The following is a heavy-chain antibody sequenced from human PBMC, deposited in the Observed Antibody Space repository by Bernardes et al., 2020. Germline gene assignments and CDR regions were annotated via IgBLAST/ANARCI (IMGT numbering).Heavy chain of an antibody. CDR1: GYTFTDSG. CDR2: ISRYNGNT. CDR3: ARGEHGYFDY. J-gene: IGHJ4*02. Sequence: ASVKVSCKASGYTFTDSGFSWVRQAPGQELEWLGWISRYNGNTNFAEKFRDRVTMTTDTSTSTAYMELRSLRSDDTAVYYCARGEHGYFDYWGQGTLVTVSS. D-gene: IGHD2-8*01. V-gene: IGHV1-18*01.